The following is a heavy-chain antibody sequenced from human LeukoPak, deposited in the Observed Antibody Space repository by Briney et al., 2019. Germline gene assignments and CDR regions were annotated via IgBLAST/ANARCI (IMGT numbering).Heavy chain of an antibody. Sequence: PSQTLSLTCAISGDSVSANNAAWNWIRQSPSRGLEWLGRTYYRSKWYTAYAVSVKSRITINSDTSKNQFSLHLNSVTPEGTAVYYCAREDTINGVMHFDYWGQGTLDTVSS. D-gene: IGHD2-8*01. V-gene: IGHV6-1*01. CDR1: GDSVSANNAA. CDR2: TYYRSKWYT. CDR3: AREDTINGVMHFDY. J-gene: IGHJ4*02.